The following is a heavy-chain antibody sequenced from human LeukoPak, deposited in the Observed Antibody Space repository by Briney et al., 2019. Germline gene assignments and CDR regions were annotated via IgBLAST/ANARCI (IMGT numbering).Heavy chain of an antibody. CDR1: GGSISSSNW. V-gene: IGHV4-4*02. CDR3: ARRGYSSGWYYFDY. CDR2: IYYSGST. J-gene: IGHJ4*02. D-gene: IGHD6-19*01. Sequence: PSGTLSLTCAVSGGSISSSNWWSWVRQPPGKGLEWIGYIYYSGSTNYNPYLKSRVTISVDTSKNQFSLKLSSVTAADTAVYYCARRGYSSGWYYFDYWGQGTLVTVSS.